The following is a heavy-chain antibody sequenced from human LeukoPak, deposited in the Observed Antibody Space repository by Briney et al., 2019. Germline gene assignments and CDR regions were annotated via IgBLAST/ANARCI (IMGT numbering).Heavy chain of an antibody. V-gene: IGHV4-31*03. Sequence: SETLSLACTVSGASISSGGYYWSWIRQHPGKGLEWIGYIYYSGSTYYTPPLKSRVTISVDTSKNQFSLKLSSVTAADTAVYYCATARGYSYGPKYYFDYWGQGTLVTVSS. CDR3: ATARGYSYGPKYYFDY. J-gene: IGHJ4*02. CDR1: GASISSGGYY. D-gene: IGHD5-18*01. CDR2: IYYSGST.